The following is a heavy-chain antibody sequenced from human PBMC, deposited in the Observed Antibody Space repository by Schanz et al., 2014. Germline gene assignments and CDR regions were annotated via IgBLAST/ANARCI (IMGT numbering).Heavy chain of an antibody. CDR1: GGSISLDIYH. CDR3: ARWKEDHYPLGSYRGNYYGVDV. D-gene: IGHD3-16*02. V-gene: IGHV4-39*01. J-gene: IGHJ6*02. Sequence: QLQLQESGPGLVKPSETLSLTCTVSGGSISLDIYHWGWIRQPPGKGLEWIGSSHYGGKTYFNPPLKSRAPMFVDTSRNQFSLRLSSVPAADTSVYYCARWKEDHYPLGSYRGNYYGVDVWGQGTTVTVSS. CDR2: SHYGGKT.